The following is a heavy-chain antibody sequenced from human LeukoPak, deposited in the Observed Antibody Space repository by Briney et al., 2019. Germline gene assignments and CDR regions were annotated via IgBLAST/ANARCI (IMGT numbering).Heavy chain of an antibody. D-gene: IGHD4-17*01. CDR1: GGSLSSYY. CDR3: AGYLSHGDYCFDY. V-gene: IGHV4-59*01. CDR2: MYYSGGT. Sequence: SETLSLTCTVSGGSLSSYYWSWIRQPPGKGLEYIGYMYYSGGTSYSPSLKSRVTISADTSKNQFSLRLTSVTAADTAMYYCAGYLSHGDYCFDYWGQGTLVTVSS. J-gene: IGHJ4*02.